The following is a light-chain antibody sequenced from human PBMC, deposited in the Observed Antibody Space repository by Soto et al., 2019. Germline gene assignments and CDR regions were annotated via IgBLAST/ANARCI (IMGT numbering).Light chain of an antibody. J-gene: IGKJ4*01. Sequence: DIVMTQSPDSLAVSLGERATINCKSSQNVLYSSNNKNQLAWYQQKPGQPPKLLIYWASTRDSGVPDRFSGSGSGTDFTLTISSLQAEDVAVYSCQQYYRTPITFGGGTKVDIK. CDR2: WAS. V-gene: IGKV4-1*01. CDR1: QNVLYSSNNKNQ. CDR3: QQYYRTPIT.